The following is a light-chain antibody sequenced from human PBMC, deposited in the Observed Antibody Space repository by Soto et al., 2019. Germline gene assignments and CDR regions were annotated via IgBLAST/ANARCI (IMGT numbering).Light chain of an antibody. V-gene: IGLV3-1*01. CDR1: KLGDKY. CDR3: QAWDGSTYV. J-gene: IGLJ1*01. CDR2: KDT. Sequence: SYELTQPPSVSVSPGQTASITCSGDKLGDKYAYWYQQKPGQSPVLVIYKDTKRPSGIPERFSGSNSGNTATLTISGTQTLDEADYFCQAWDGSTYVFGTGTKVTVL.